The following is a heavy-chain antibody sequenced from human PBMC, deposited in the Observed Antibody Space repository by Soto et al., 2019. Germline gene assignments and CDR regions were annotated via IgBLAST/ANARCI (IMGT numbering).Heavy chain of an antibody. CDR3: AKYYDILTGYYPDPAHYYYYMDV. Sequence: GGSLRLSCAASGFTFSSYAMSWVRQAPGKGLEWVSAISGSGGSTYYADSVKGRFTISRDNSKNTLYLQMNSLRAEDTAVYYCAKYYDILTGYYPDPAHYYYYMDVWGKGTTVTVSS. V-gene: IGHV3-23*01. J-gene: IGHJ6*03. D-gene: IGHD3-9*01. CDR1: GFTFSSYA. CDR2: ISGSGGST.